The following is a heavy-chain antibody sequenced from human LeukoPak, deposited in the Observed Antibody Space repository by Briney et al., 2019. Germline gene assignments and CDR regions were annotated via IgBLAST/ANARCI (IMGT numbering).Heavy chain of an antibody. D-gene: IGHD2-2*01. CDR1: GFTFTTYG. J-gene: IGHJ5*02. Sequence: PGGSLRLSCSASGFTFTTYGMNWVRQAPGKGLEWVSGIGGSGTRTYYADSVKGRFTISRDNAKNSLYLQMNSLRAEDTAVYYCARGGDIVVTRWFDPWGQGTLVTVSS. V-gene: IGHV3-48*04. CDR2: IGGSGTRT. CDR3: ARGGDIVVTRWFDP.